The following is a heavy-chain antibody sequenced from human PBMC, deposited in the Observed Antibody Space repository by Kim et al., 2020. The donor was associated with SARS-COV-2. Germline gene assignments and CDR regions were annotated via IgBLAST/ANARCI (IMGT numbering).Heavy chain of an antibody. V-gene: IGHV3-30*02. D-gene: IGHD3-22*01. J-gene: IGHJ3*02. Sequence: VKGRFTISRDNSKNTLYLKMNSLRAEDTAVYYCAKDRPYYYDSSGVAFDIWGQGTMVTVSS. CDR3: AKDRPYYYDSSGVAFDI.